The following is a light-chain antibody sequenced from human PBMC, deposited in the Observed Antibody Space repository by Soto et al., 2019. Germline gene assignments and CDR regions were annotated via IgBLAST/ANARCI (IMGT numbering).Light chain of an antibody. CDR3: QAWDATTAA. V-gene: IGLV3-1*01. J-gene: IGLJ2*01. CDR1: KLGDKY. CDR2: LDT. Sequence: SYELTQPPSVSVSPGQTASIPCSGDKLGDKYASWYQQKPGQSPVMVIYLDTKRPSGIPERFSGSKSGNTATLTISGTQAVDEADYYCQAWDATTAAFGGGTQLTVL.